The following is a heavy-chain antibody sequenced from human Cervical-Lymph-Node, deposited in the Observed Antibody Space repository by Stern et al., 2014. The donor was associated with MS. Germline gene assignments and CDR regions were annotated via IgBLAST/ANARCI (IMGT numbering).Heavy chain of an antibody. CDR2: INGDGTVS. CDR1: GFNFRTYW. CDR3: ASAYRAS. V-gene: IGHV3-74*02. D-gene: IGHD1-1*01. Sequence: EVQLVESGGGIVQPGGSLMISCVASGFNFRTYWMHWVRQGPGKGLEWASRINGDGTVSTYADSVRGRFTISRNNANNTMSLQLDNLRVEDTAIYYCASAYRASWGQGTLVTVST. J-gene: IGHJ4*02.